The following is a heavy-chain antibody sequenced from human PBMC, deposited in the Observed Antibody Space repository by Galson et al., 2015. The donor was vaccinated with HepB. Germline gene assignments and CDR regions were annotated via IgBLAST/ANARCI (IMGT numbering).Heavy chain of an antibody. D-gene: IGHD2-2*02. J-gene: IGHJ6*02. V-gene: IGHV3-15*01. CDR2: IKSKTDGGTT. Sequence: SLRLSCAASGFTFSNAWMSWVRQAPGKGLEWVGRIKSKTDGGTTDYAAPVKGRFTISRDDSKNTLYLQMNSLKTEDTAVYYCTTGFSSCSSTSCYTLYYYGMDVWGQGTTVTVSS. CDR1: GFTFSNAW. CDR3: TTGFSSCSSTSCYTLYYYGMDV.